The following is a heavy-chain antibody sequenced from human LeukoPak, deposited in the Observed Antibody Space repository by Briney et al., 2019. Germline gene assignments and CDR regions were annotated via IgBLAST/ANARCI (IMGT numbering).Heavy chain of an antibody. CDR3: ARGGCSSTSCYRTFFDY. CDR1: GDSISSGDYY. CDR2: IYTSGGT. D-gene: IGHD2-2*01. Sequence: QASETLSLTCTVSGDSISSGDYYWSWIRQPAGKGLEWIGRIYTSGGTIYNPSLKSRVIMSVDTSKNQFSLKLSSVTAADTAVYYCARGGCSSTSCYRTFFDYWGQGALVPVSS. J-gene: IGHJ4*02. V-gene: IGHV4-61*02.